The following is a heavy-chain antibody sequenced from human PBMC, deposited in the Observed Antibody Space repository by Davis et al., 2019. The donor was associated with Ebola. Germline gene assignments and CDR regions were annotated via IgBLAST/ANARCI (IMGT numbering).Heavy chain of an antibody. V-gene: IGHV1-3*01. CDR1: AYTFTSYA. Sequence: ASVKVSCKASAYTFTSYAIHWLRHAPGQRLEWMGWVNGGNGDTKYSQKFQGRVTITRDTSASTSFMELSSLTSGDTAVYFCARPSFRGFTYGYWGLGTLVTVYS. J-gene: IGHJ4*02. CDR2: VNGGNGDT. D-gene: IGHD5-18*01. CDR3: ARPSFRGFTYGY.